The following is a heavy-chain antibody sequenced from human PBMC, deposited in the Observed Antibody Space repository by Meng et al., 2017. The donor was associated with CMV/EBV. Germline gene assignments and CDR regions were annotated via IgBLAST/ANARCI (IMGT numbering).Heavy chain of an antibody. J-gene: IGHJ4*02. D-gene: IGHD6-19*01. Sequence: QGQVVRSGVEMKKPGASVKASCTTSGFTFSDYYIHWVRQAPGQGLEWMGWVNSNNDATNYARKFQGRVSMTRDTSISTAHMELSRLMSDDTAVYYCVRSSGWSLFDYWGQGTLVTVSS. V-gene: IGHV1-2*02. CDR3: VRSSGWSLFDY. CDR2: VNSNNDAT. CDR1: GFTFSDYY.